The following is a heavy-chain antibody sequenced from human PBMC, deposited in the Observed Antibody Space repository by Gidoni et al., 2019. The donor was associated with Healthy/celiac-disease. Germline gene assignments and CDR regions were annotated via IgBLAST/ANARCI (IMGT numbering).Heavy chain of an antibody. Sequence: QVQLQQWGAGLLKPSETLSLTCAVYGGSFSGYYWSWIRQPPGKGLEWIGRINHSGSTNYNPSLKSRVTISVDTSKNQFSLKLSSVTAADTAVYYCARESSSWPAFVDYWGQGTLVTVSS. CDR3: ARESSSWPAFVDY. V-gene: IGHV4-34*01. D-gene: IGHD6-13*01. CDR2: INHSGST. J-gene: IGHJ4*02. CDR1: GGSFSGYY.